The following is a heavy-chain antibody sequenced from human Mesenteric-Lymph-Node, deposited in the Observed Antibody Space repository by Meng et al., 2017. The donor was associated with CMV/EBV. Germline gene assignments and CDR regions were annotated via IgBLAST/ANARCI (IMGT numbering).Heavy chain of an antibody. CDR3: AGDTSQADY. V-gene: IGHV3-23*03. CDR1: GFTFSNYA. Sequence: GGSLRLSCAASGFTFSNYAMSWVRQAPGKGLEWVSLTHSGDGSTYHADSVKGRFTISRDNSKNTVYLQMNSLRAEDTAVYYCAGDTSQADYWGQGTLVTVSS. J-gene: IGHJ4*02. CDR2: THSGDGST.